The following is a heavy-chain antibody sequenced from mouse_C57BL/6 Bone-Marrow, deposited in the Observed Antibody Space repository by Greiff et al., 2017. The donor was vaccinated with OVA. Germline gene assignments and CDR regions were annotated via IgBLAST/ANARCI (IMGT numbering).Heavy chain of an antibody. CDR1: GYTFTSYW. D-gene: IGHD2-4*01. Sequence: VQLQQPGAELVKPGASVKLSCKASGYTFTSYWMHWVKQRPGRGLEWIGRIDPNSGGTKYNEKFKSKATLTVDKPSSTAYMQLSSLTSGDSAVYYCARLDYYDYDEAMDYWGQGTSVTVSS. CDR3: ARLDYYDYDEAMDY. CDR2: IDPNSGGT. V-gene: IGHV1-72*01. J-gene: IGHJ4*01.